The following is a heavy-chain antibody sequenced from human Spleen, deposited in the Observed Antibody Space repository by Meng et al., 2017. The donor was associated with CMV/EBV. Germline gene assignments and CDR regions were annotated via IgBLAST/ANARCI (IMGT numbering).Heavy chain of an antibody. CDR2: INSKTDGGTT. V-gene: IGHV3-15*01. D-gene: IGHD1-26*01. CDR3: ATTQVGAPDY. J-gene: IGHJ4*02. Sequence: GESLKISCAASGFTFSNAWMNWVRQAPGKGLEWVGRINSKTDGGTTDYAAPVKGRFTISRDDSKNTVHLQMNSLKSEDTAVYYCATTQVGAPDYWGQGTLVTVSS. CDR1: GFTFSNAW.